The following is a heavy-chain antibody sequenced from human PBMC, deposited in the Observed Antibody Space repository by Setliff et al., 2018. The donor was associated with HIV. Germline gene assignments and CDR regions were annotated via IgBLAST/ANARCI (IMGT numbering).Heavy chain of an antibody. CDR2: INRNSGGT. D-gene: IGHD3-16*01. Sequence: ASVKVSCKASGYTFTGHDIHWVRQAPGQGLEWMGWINRNSGGTNAAQRFQDRVTMTRDTSISTAYMELSRLTSDDTAIYYCARGATIAFAMGSHDIWGQGTLVTVSS. J-gene: IGHJ3*02. CDR3: ARGATIAFAMGSHDI. CDR1: GYTFTGHD. V-gene: IGHV1-2*02.